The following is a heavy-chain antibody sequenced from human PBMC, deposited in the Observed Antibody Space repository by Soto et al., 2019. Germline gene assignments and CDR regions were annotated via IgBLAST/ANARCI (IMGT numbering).Heavy chain of an antibody. CDR1: GGSISSSSYY. CDR2: IYYSGST. V-gene: IGHV4-39*01. D-gene: IGHD6-13*01. CDR3: ARRGGAAAGTAFDY. Sequence: QLQLQESGPGLVKPSETLSLTCTVSGGSISSSSYYWGWIRQPPGKGLEWIGSIYYSGSTYYNPSLKRRDPISVDTSKNQFSLKLSSVTAADTAVYYCARRGGAAAGTAFDYWGQGTLVTVSS. J-gene: IGHJ4*02.